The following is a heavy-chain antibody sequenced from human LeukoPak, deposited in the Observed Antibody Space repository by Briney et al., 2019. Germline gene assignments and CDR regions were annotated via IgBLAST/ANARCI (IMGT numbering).Heavy chain of an antibody. J-gene: IGHJ4*02. D-gene: IGHD6-19*01. CDR1: GFNFQAFA. Sequence: GGSLRLSCAASGFNFQAFAMTWVRQRPGRGLEWVAVVHGGGGAAQYADSVRGRFIISRDSSQNTLYLQMTDLRAEDTAIYYCAKIPHPDQWLVADHDYWGQGTLVTVSS. CDR2: VHGGGGAA. V-gene: IGHV3-23*01. CDR3: AKIPHPDQWLVADHDY.